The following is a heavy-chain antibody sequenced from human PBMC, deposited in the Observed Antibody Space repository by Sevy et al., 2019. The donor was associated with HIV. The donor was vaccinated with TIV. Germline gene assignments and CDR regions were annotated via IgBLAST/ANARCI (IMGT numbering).Heavy chain of an antibody. D-gene: IGHD3-9*01. CDR1: GGSFSFYG. J-gene: IGHJ6*02. CDR3: ARGGPDDILTHYGMDV. V-gene: IGHV1-69*13. CDR2: IIPILGTT. Sequence: ASVKVSCKASGGSFSFYGISWVRQAPGQGLEWMAGIIPILGTTKYAQEFQGRVTITADESTSTAYMELTSLRSEDTAVYYCARGGPDDILTHYGMDVWGQGTTVTVSS.